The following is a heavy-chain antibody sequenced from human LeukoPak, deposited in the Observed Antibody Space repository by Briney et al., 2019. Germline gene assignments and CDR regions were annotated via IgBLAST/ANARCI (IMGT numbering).Heavy chain of an antibody. CDR1: GGSFSGYY. J-gene: IGHJ5*02. CDR3: ARDRRPYGEPRFNWFDP. CDR2: INHSGST. Sequence: SETLSLTCAVYGGSFSGYYWSWIRQPPGKGLEWIGEINHSGSTNYNPSLKSRVTMSVDTSKNQFSLKLSSVTAADTAVYYCARDRRPYGEPRFNWFDPWGQGTLVTVSS. V-gene: IGHV4-34*01. D-gene: IGHD4-17*01.